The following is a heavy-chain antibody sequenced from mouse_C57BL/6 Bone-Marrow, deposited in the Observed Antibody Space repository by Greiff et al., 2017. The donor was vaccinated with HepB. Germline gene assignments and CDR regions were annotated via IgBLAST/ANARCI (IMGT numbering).Heavy chain of an antibody. D-gene: IGHD2-3*01. J-gene: IGHJ3*01. CDR2: IYPGNSDT. CDR1: GYTFTSYW. V-gene: IGHV1-5*01. CDR3: TRRDGYLAWFAY. Sequence: EVQLQQSGTVLARPGASVKMSCKTSGYTFTSYWMHWVKQRPGQGLEWIGAIYPGNSDTSYNQKFKGKAKLTAVTSASTAYMELSSLTNADSAVYYGTRRDGYLAWFAYWGQGTLVTVSA.